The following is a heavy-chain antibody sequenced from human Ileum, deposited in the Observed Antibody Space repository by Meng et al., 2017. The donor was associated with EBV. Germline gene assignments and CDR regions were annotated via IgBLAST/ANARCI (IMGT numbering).Heavy chain of an antibody. D-gene: IGHD6-19*01. Sequence: VQRLASGPGLLNPFGTRSLTCAVSGCSISSSTWWSWVRQPPGKGLEWIGEIYHSGSTNYNPSLKSRVTISVDKSKNQFSLKLSSVTAADTAVYYCASFPPPGKQWLVTDYWGQGTLVTVSS. CDR1: GCSISSSTW. V-gene: IGHV4-4*02. J-gene: IGHJ4*02. CDR2: IYHSGST. CDR3: ASFPPPGKQWLVTDY.